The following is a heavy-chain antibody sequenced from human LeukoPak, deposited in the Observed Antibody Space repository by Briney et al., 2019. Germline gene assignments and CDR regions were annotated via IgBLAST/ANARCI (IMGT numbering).Heavy chain of an antibody. CDR1: GGTFSSYA. V-gene: IGHV1-69*13. Sequence: SVKVSCKASGGTFSSYAISWVRQAPGQGLEWMGVIIPNFGTANYAQKFQGRVTITADESTSTAYMELSSLRSEDTAVYYCAREIAAAGHTTITNYYYGMDVWGQGTTVTVSS. CDR3: AREIAAAGHTTITNYYYGMDV. CDR2: IIPNFGTA. J-gene: IGHJ6*02. D-gene: IGHD6-13*01.